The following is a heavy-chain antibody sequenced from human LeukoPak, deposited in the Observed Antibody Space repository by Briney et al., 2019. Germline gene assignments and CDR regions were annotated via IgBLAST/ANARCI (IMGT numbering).Heavy chain of an antibody. V-gene: IGHV4-59*01. CDR3: ARDRGDGYHPRGAFDI. J-gene: IGHJ3*02. CDR2: IYYSGST. D-gene: IGHD5-24*01. CDR1: GGSISSYY. Sequence: PSETLSLTCTVSGGSISSYYWSWIRQPPGKGLEWIGYIYYSGSTNYNPSLKSRVTISVDTSKNQFSLKLSSVTAADTAVYYCARDRGDGYHPRGAFDIWGQGTMVTVSS.